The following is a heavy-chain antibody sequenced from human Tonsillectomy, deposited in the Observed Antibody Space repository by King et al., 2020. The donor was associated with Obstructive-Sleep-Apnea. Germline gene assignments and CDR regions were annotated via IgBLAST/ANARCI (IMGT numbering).Heavy chain of an antibody. CDR1: GFTFSDHY. CDR3: ATPASHSSGWYSL. CDR2: TRNKANSYTT. V-gene: IGHV3-72*01. D-gene: IGHD6-19*01. J-gene: IGHJ4*02. Sequence: VQLVESGGGLVQPGGSLRLSCAASGFTFSDHYMDWVRQAPGKGLEWVGRTRNKANSYTTEYAASGKGRFTISRDDSKNSLYLQMNSLKTEDTAVYYCATPASHSSGWYSLWGQGTLVTVSS.